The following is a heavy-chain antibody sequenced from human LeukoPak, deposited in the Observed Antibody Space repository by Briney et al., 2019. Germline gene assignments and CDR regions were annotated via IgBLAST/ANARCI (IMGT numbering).Heavy chain of an antibody. Sequence: GGSLRLSCAASGFTFSSYAMSWVRQAPGKGLEWVSAISGSGGSTYYPDSVKGRFTISRDNSKNTLYLQMNSLRAEDTAVYYCVYITSGWFGELRGPFDYWVQGTLVTVSS. CDR3: VYITSGWFGELRGPFDY. D-gene: IGHD3-10*01. CDR2: ISGSGGST. CDR1: GFTFSSYA. V-gene: IGHV3-23*01. J-gene: IGHJ4*02.